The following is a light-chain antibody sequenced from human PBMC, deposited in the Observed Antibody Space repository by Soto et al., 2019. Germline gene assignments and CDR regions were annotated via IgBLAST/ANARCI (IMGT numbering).Light chain of an antibody. J-gene: IGKJ4*01. CDR2: GAS. CDR3: QQYGSSPGLT. CDR1: QSVSNSY. V-gene: IGKV3-20*01. Sequence: VLTQPLATLSVSTGERATLSCRASQSVSNSYLAWYQQKPGQAPRLLIYGASSRATGIPDRFSGSGSGTDFTLTISRLEPEDFAVYYCQQYGSSPGLTFGGGTNVDI.